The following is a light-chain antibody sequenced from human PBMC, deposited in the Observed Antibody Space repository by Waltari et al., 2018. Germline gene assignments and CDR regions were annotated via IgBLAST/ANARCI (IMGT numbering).Light chain of an antibody. J-gene: IGKJ3*01. V-gene: IGKV3D-15*01. Sequence: EIVMTQSPATLSVSPGERATLSCRASQSVSSNLAWYQQKPGQAPRLLIYDASSRATGIPERFSGSGSGAEFTLTISSLQSEDFAVYYCQQYNNWPGFTFGPGTKVDIK. CDR1: QSVSSN. CDR2: DAS. CDR3: QQYNNWPGFT.